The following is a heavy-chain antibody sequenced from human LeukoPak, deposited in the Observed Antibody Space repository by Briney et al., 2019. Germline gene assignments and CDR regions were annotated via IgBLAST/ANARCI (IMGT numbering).Heavy chain of an antibody. CDR1: GGTFSSYA. CDR2: IIPILGIA. Sequence: VASVKVSWKASGGTFSSYAISWVRQAPGQGLEWMGRIIPILGIANYAQKFQGRVTITADKSTSTAYMELSSLRSEDTAVYYCARAAYGDFDYWGQGTLVTVSS. D-gene: IGHD3-10*01. V-gene: IGHV1-69*04. CDR3: ARAAYGDFDY. J-gene: IGHJ4*02.